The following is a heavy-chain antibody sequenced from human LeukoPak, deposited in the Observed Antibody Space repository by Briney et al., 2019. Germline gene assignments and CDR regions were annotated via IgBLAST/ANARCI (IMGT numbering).Heavy chain of an antibody. V-gene: IGHV3-30*03. D-gene: IGHD3-10*01. CDR3: ARGAEKILSFGEYPSDAFDI. Sequence: GRSLRLSCAASGFNFNNYVMHGVRQAPGKGLEWETEISFDGRKKTYVDSVKGRFTISRDSPKNTVYLQMDSLRAEDTAVYYCARGAEKILSFGEYPSDAFDIWGQGTMVSVTS. CDR2: ISFDGRKK. J-gene: IGHJ3*02. CDR1: GFNFNNYV.